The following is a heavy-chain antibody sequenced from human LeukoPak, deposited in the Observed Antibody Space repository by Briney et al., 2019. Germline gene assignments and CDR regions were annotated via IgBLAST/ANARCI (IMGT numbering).Heavy chain of an antibody. J-gene: IGHJ4*02. D-gene: IGHD6-19*01. CDR2: INPNSGGT. CDR1: GYTFTGYY. Sequence: ASVKVSCKASGYTFTGYYMHWVRQAPGQGLEWMGWINPNSGGTNYAQKFQGRVTMTRDTSISTAYMELRSLRSDDTAVYYCARIAVAAYYFDSWGQGTLVTVSS. CDR3: ARIAVAAYYFDS. V-gene: IGHV1-2*02.